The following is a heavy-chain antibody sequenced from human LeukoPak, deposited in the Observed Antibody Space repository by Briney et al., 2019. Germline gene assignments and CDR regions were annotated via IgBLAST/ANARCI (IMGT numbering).Heavy chain of an antibody. V-gene: IGHV3-53*01. CDR3: ARFYPTSPKFDP. J-gene: IGHJ5*02. Sequence: GGSLRLSCVASGFTSSTYSMSWVRQAPGKGLEWVSVIFSSGSTYYADSVKGRFTISRDNSKNTLYLQMNSLRAEDTAVYYCARFYPTSPKFDPWGQGTLVSVSS. CDR1: GFTSSTYS. CDR2: IFSSGST.